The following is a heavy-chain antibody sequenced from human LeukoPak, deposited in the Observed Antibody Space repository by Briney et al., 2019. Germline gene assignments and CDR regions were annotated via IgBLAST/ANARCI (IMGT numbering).Heavy chain of an antibody. J-gene: IGHJ6*02. CDR3: ARRWADWNDDFNGMDV. V-gene: IGHV3-33*01. D-gene: IGHD1-1*01. CDR2: IWYDGSNK. Sequence: GGSLRLSCAASGFTFSSYGMHWVRQAPGKGLEWVAVIWYDGSNKYYADSVKGRFTISRDNSKNTLYLQMNSLRAEDTAVYFCARRWADWNDDFNGMDVWGQGTTVTVSS. CDR1: GFTFSSYG.